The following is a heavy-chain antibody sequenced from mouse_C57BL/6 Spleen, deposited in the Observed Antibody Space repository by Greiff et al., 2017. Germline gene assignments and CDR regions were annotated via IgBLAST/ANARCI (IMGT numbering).Heavy chain of an antibody. CDR2: IDPNSGGT. CDR1: GYTFTSYW. J-gene: IGHJ4*01. Sequence: LQPGAELVKPGASVKLSCKASGYTFTSYWMHWVKQRPGRGLEWIGRIDPNSGGTKYNEKFKSKATLTVDKPSSTAYMQLSSLTSEDSAVYYCAREGGVVAKDYYAMDYWGQGTSVTVSS. CDR3: AREGGVVAKDYYAMDY. V-gene: IGHV1-72*01. D-gene: IGHD1-1*01.